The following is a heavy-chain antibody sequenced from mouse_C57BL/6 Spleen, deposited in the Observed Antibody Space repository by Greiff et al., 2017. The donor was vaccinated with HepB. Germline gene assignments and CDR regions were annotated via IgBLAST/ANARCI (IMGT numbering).Heavy chain of an antibody. V-gene: IGHV1-52*01. CDR1: GYTFTSYW. CDR3: ARSSGWGSLFDY. CDR2: IDPSDSET. J-gene: IGHJ2*01. Sequence: QVQLQQPGAELVRPGSSVKLSCKASGYTFTSYWMHWVKQRPIQGLEWIGNIDPSDSETHYNQKFKDKATWTVDKSSSTAYMQLSSLTSEDSAVYYCARSSGWGSLFDYWGQGTTLTVSS. D-gene: IGHD3-2*02.